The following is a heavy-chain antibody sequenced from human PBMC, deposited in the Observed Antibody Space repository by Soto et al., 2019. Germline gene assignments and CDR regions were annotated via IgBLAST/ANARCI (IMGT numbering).Heavy chain of an antibody. Sequence: GGSLRLSCAASGFTFSSYSMNWVRQAPGKGLEWLSSISSSSSYIYYADSVKSRFSISRDNAKNSLYLQMNSMRAQDPAVYLGASAVAVSFPFGSCWGQGTRVSVAS. CDR3: ASAVAVSFPFGSC. J-gene: IGHJ4*02. D-gene: IGHD1-26*01. CDR1: GFTFSSYS. V-gene: IGHV3-21*01. CDR2: ISSSSSYI.